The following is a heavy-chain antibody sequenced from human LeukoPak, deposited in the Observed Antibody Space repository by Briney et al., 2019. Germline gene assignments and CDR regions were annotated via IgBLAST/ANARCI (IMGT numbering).Heavy chain of an antibody. V-gene: IGHV1-8*01. CDR2: MNPGRGDT. J-gene: IGHJ4*02. CDR1: GYTFTTHD. Sequence: GASVKVSCKASGYTFTTHDLTWVRQATEQGLEWMGWMNPGRGDTAYAQKFQGRVTMTRDTSMSTAYMELNSLGSEDTAIYYCARGLGDYNTDWFPVSGYWGQGTPVTVSS. CDR3: ARGLGDYNTDWFPVSGY. D-gene: IGHD3-9*01.